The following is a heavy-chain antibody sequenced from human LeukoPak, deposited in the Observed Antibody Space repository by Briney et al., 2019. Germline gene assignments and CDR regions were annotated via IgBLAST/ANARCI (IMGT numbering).Heavy chain of an antibody. J-gene: IGHJ3*02. V-gene: IGHV3-21*01. Sequence: GGSLRLSCSASGFTFTSYSMNWVRQAPGKGLEWVSSISSSSSYIYYADSVKGRFTISRDNAKNSLYLQMNSLRAEDTAVYYCARAATVVTLGAFDIWGQGTMVTVSS. D-gene: IGHD4-23*01. CDR2: ISSSSSYI. CDR3: ARAATVVTLGAFDI. CDR1: GFTFTSYS.